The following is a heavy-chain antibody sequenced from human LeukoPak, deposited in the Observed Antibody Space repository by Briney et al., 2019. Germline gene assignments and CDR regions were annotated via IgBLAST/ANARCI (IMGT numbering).Heavy chain of an antibody. CDR3: ARAQGCYSSGWYDTGTCYMDV. V-gene: IGHV4-34*01. CDR2: INHSGST. Sequence: PSETLSLTCAVYGGSFSGYYWSWIRQPPGKGLEWIGEINHSGSTNYNPSLKSRVTISVDTSKNQFSLKLSSATAADTAVYYCARAQGCYSSGWYDTGTCYMDVWGKGTTVTVSS. J-gene: IGHJ6*03. CDR1: GGSFSGYY. D-gene: IGHD6-19*01.